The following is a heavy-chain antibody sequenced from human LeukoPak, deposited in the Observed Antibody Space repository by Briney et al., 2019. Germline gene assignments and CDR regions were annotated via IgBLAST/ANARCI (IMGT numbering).Heavy chain of an antibody. J-gene: IGHJ4*02. V-gene: IGHV3-53*01. CDR2: THSGGTT. CDR3: ARDSDSGYGPFAS. D-gene: IGHD5-12*01. Sequence: PGGSLRLSCAASGFTVSNNYMSWARQAPGKGLEWVSVTHSGGTTNYADSVQGRFTISRDNSKTTVYLHMNSLRAEDTAVYYCARDSDSGYGPFASWGQGTLVTVSS. CDR1: GFTVSNNY.